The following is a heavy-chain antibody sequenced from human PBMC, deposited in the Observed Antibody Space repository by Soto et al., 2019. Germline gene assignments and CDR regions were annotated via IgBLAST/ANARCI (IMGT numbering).Heavy chain of an antibody. CDR1: GFTVSSNY. V-gene: IGHV3-66*01. CDR2: IYSGGST. Sequence: GGSLRLSCAASGFTVSSNYMSWVRQAPGKGLEWVSVIYSGGSTYYADSVKGRFTISRDNSKNTLYLQMNSLRAEDTAVYYCALDYGDYIGDYWGQGTLVTVSS. D-gene: IGHD4-17*01. CDR3: ALDYGDYIGDY. J-gene: IGHJ4*02.